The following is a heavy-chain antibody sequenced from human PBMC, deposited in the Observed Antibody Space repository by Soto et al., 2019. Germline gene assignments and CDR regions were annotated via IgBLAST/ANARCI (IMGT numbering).Heavy chain of an antibody. CDR1: GFTFSSYG. J-gene: IGHJ4*02. D-gene: IGHD2-8*02. CDR2: ISYDGSNK. Sequence: QVQLVESGGGVVQPGRSLRLSCAASGFTFSSYGMHWVRQAPGKGLEWVEVISYDGSNKYYADSVKGRFTMSRDNSKNSLYLQMNRLRAEDTAVDYCAKGAYTGGGPGYWGQGTMVTVSS. CDR3: AKGAYTGGGPGY. V-gene: IGHV3-30*18.